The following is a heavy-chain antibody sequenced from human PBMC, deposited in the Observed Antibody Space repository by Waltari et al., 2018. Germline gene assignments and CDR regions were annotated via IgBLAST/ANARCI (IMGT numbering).Heavy chain of an antibody. D-gene: IGHD6-19*01. CDR1: LFTFSRYS. Sequence: EVQLVESGGGLVKPGGSLRLSCAASLFTFSRYSMNWVRHAPGKGVEWVSSISSSSSYIYYADSVKGRFTISRDNAKNSLYLQMNSLRAEDTAVYYCAREHSSGWTHWYFDLWGRGTLVTVSS. V-gene: IGHV3-21*01. CDR3: AREHSSGWTHWYFDL. CDR2: ISSSSSYI. J-gene: IGHJ2*01.